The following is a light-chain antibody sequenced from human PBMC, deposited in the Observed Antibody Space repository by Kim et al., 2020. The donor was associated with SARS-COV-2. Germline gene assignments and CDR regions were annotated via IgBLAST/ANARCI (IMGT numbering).Light chain of an antibody. Sequence: VAPGERATRSCRASQGVSSNLAWYQQKPGQAPRLLVYGASTRATGIPTTFSGSGSGTEFTLTISSLQSEDFAIYYCQQYDEWPLTFGQGTKVDIK. CDR2: GAS. CDR3: QQYDEWPLT. V-gene: IGKV3-15*01. J-gene: IGKJ1*01. CDR1: QGVSSN.